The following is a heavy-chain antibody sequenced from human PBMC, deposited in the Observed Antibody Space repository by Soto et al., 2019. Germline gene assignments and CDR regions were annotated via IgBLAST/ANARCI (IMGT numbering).Heavy chain of an antibody. CDR2: IYPGPSDT. CDR1: GYSWSSYW. D-gene: IGHD3-22*01. CDR3: ARHRVDCSGYYCYY. Sequence: GESRKISCKGSGYSWSSYWIGWVSQLAGKGLEWMEIIYPGPSDTRYSPSFQGQVTVSADKAISTAYLQWSSLKASDTAMYYCARHRVDCSGYYCYYWGQGTLVTVSS. V-gene: IGHV5-51*01. J-gene: IGHJ4*02.